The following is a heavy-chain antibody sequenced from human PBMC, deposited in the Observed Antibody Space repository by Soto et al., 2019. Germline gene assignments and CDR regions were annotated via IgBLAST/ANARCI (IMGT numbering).Heavy chain of an antibody. CDR1: GFTFDDYA. V-gene: IGHV3-9*01. J-gene: IGHJ4*02. D-gene: IGHD6-19*01. Sequence: EVQLVESGGGLVQPGRSLRVSCAASGFTFDDYAMHWVRQAPGKGLEWVSGISWNSGSIGYADSVKGRFTISRDNAKNSLYLEMNSLRAEDSALYYCAKGDSSAVAGNCYFDYWGQGTLVTVSS. CDR3: AKGDSSAVAGNCYFDY. CDR2: ISWNSGSI.